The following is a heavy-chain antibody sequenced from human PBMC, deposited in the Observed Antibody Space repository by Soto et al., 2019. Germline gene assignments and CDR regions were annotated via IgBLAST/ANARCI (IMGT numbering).Heavy chain of an antibody. CDR2: INQDGSEK. D-gene: IGHD3-22*01. CDR3: ARTHLLETSGYRDFDL. Sequence: EVQLVESGGGLVQPGGSLRLSCAASGFTLSNYWMSWVRQAPGKGLEWVANINQDGSEKPYVDSAKRRFTISRDNARSSLYLQMTSLSAEDTVVFYCARTHLLETSGYRDFDLWGRGTLVAVSS. J-gene: IGHJ2*01. V-gene: IGHV3-7*05. CDR1: GFTLSNYW.